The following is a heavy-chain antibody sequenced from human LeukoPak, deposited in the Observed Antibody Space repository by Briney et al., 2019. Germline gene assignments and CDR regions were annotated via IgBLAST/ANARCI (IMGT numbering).Heavy chain of an antibody. V-gene: IGHV1-2*02. CDR3: AREGEWELSYYFDY. CDR2: LNPKSGDT. CDR1: GYTFTAYY. D-gene: IGHD1-26*01. Sequence: ASVKVSCKASGYTFTAYYMHWVRQAPGQGLEWMGWLNPKSGDTNYAQRFQGRVTMTTDTSTSTAYMELRSLRSDDTAVYYCAREGEWELSYYFDYWGQGTLVTVSS. J-gene: IGHJ4*02.